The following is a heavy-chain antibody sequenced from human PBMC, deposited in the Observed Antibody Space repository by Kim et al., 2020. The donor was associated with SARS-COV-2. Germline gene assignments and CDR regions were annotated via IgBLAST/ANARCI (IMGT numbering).Heavy chain of an antibody. CDR3: AKALLRGVNFYYYGMDV. D-gene: IGHD3-10*01. Sequence: GGSLRLSCAASGFTFSSYGMHWVRQAPGKGLEWVAVIWYDGSNKYYADSVKGRFTISRDNSKNTLFLQMNSLKTEDAAVYYCAKALLRGVNFYYYGMDVWGQGTTVSVSS. CDR2: IWYDGSNK. J-gene: IGHJ6*02. CDR1: GFTFSSYG. V-gene: IGHV3-30*02.